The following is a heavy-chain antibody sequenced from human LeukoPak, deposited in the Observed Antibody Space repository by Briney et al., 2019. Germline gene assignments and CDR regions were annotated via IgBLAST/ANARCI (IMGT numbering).Heavy chain of an antibody. V-gene: IGHV6-1*01. CDR2: TYYRSKWYN. Sequence: SQTLSLTCAISGDSVSSNSAAWNWIRQSPSRGLEWLGRTYYRSKWYNDYAVSVKSRITINPDTSKNQFSLQLNSVTPEDTAVYYCARGKIGSEWDALMYYMDVWGKGTTVTVSS. J-gene: IGHJ6*03. D-gene: IGHD1-26*01. CDR1: GDSVSSNSAA. CDR3: ARGKIGSEWDALMYYMDV.